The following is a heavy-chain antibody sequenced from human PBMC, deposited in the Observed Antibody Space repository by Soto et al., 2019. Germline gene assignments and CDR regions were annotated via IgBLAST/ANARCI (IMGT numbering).Heavy chain of an antibody. Sequence: EVQLVQSGAEVKKPGESLKISCKGSGYYFPSHWIAWVRQTPGKGLEYMGMVYPGDSDSRYSPSFQGQVSISADKYTNTAYLQWRSLKASDSAMYYCAKSVNGFYWLFEYWGQGTLVTVSS. CDR2: VYPGDSDS. D-gene: IGHD3-3*01. CDR1: GYYFPSHW. V-gene: IGHV5-51*01. CDR3: AKSVNGFYWLFEY. J-gene: IGHJ4*01.